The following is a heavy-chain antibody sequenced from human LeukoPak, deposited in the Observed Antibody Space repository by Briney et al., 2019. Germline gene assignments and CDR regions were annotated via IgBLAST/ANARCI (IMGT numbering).Heavy chain of an antibody. D-gene: IGHD3-22*01. CDR3: ARDSGLYYYDNSGSGTDY. CDR1: GYTFTGYY. J-gene: IGHJ4*02. Sequence: AAVKVSCKASGYTFTGYYMHWVRQAPGQGLEWMGWINPNSGGTNYAQKFQGRVTMTRDTSISTAYMELSRLRSDDTAVYYCARDSGLYYYDNSGSGTDYWGQGTLVTVSS. V-gene: IGHV1-2*02. CDR2: INPNSGGT.